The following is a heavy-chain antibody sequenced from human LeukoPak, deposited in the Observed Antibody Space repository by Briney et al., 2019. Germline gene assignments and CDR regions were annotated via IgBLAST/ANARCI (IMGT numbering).Heavy chain of an antibody. J-gene: IGHJ3*02. CDR1: GYSISSGYY. V-gene: IGHV4-38-2*02. CDR3: AGRRATGAFDI. Sequence: RTSETLSLTCTVPGYSISSGYYGAWIRQPPGKGLKWIGRIYTSGSTNYNPSLKSRVTISVDTSKNQFSLKLSSVTAADTAVYYRAGRRATGAFDIWGQGTMVTVSS. CDR2: IYTSGST. D-gene: IGHD3-9*01.